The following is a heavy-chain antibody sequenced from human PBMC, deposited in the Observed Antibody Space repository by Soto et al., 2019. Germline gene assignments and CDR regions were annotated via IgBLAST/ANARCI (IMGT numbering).Heavy chain of an antibody. Sequence: ASVKVSCKASGYTFTSYDINWVRQATGQGLEWMGWMNPNSGNTGYAQKFQGRVTMTRNTSISTAYMELSSLRSEDTAVYYCARGFGYCSGGSCSDAFDIWGQGTMVTVSS. CDR3: ARGFGYCSGGSCSDAFDI. CDR1: GYTFTSYD. CDR2: MNPNSGNT. J-gene: IGHJ3*02. D-gene: IGHD2-15*01. V-gene: IGHV1-8*01.